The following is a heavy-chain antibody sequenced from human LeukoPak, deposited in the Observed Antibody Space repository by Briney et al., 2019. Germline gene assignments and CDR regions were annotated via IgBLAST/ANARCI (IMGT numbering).Heavy chain of an antibody. J-gene: IGHJ4*02. CDR1: GYTFTGYY. CDR3: AKDNRYYYDTSGLRGIDY. CDR2: INPNSGGT. D-gene: IGHD3-22*01. Sequence: ASVKVSCKASGYTFTGYYMHWVRQAPGQGLEWMGWINPNSGGTNYAQKFQGRVTMTRDTSISTAYMELSRLRSDDTAVYYCAKDNRYYYDTSGLRGIDYWGQGTLVTVSS. V-gene: IGHV1-2*02.